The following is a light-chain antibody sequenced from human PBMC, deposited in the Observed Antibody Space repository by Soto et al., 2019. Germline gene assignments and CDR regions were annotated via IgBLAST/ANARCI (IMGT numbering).Light chain of an antibody. V-gene: IGKV1-39*01. J-gene: IGKJ1*01. CDR3: QQSYSTPRT. Sequence: DIQMKQSPAALSVSVGDRVTITCLASQRISSYLNWYQQKPGKAPKLLIYAASTLQSGVPSRFSGSGSGTDFTLTISRLQAEDFATYYCQQSYSTPRTFGQGTKVDI. CDR2: AAS. CDR1: QRISSY.